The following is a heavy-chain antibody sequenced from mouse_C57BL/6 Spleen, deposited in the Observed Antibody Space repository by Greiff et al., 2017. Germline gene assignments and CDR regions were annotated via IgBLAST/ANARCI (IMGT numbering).Heavy chain of an antibody. V-gene: IGHV1-52*01. CDR2: IDPSDSET. J-gene: IGHJ2*01. Sequence: VQLQQPGAELVRPGSSVKLSCKASGYTFTSYWMHWVKQRPIQGLEWIGNIDPSDSETHYNQKFKDKATLTVDQSSSTAYMQLSSLTSEDSAVYYCARGGSSYYFDYWGQGTTLTVSS. CDR3: ARGGSSYYFDY. CDR1: GYTFTSYW. D-gene: IGHD1-1*01.